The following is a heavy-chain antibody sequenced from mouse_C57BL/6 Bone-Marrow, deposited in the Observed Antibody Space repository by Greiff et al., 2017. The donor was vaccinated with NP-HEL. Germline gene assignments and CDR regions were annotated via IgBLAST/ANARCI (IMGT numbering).Heavy chain of an antibody. CDR2: IHPNSGST. J-gene: IGHJ2*01. CDR3: ARERMCGDGYYGDY. Sequence: VQLQQPGAELVKPGASVKLSCKASGYTFTSYWMHWVKQRPGQGLEWIGMIHPNSGSTNYNEKFKSKATLTVDKSSSTAYMQLSSLTSEDSAVYYGARERMCGDGYYGDYWGQGTTLTVSS. V-gene: IGHV1-64*01. D-gene: IGHD2-3*01. CDR1: GYTFTSYW.